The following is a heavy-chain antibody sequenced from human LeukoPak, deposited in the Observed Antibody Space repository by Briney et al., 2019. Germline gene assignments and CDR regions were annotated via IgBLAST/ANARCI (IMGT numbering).Heavy chain of an antibody. J-gene: IGHJ6*02. V-gene: IGHV3-48*03. CDR1: GFTFSSYE. CDR3: ARVRDYSNFGPRYYYGMDV. CDR2: ISSSGSTI. Sequence: GGSLRLSCAASGFTFSSYEMNWVRQAPGKGLEWVSYISSSGSTIYYADSVKGRFTISRDNAKNSLYLQMNSLRAEDTAVYYCARVRDYSNFGPRYYYGMDVWGQGTTVTVSS. D-gene: IGHD4-11*01.